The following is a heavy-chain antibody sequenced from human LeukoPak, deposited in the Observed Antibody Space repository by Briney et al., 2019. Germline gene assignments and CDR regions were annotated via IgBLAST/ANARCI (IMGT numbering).Heavy chain of an antibody. J-gene: IGHJ4*02. CDR2: IYSGGST. V-gene: IGHV3-66*01. CDR1: GFTVSSNY. CDR3: ARGVGYPRVYFDY. Sequence: GGSLRLSCAASGFTVSSNYMSWVRQAPGKGLEWVSVIYSGGSTYYADSVKGRFTISRDNSKNTLYLQMNSLRAEDTAVYYCARGVGYPRVYFDYWGQGTLVTVSS. D-gene: IGHD5-12*01.